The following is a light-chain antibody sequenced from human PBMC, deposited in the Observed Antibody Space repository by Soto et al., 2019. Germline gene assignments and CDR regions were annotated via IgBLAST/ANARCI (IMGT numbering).Light chain of an antibody. CDR2: LGS. CDR3: MQGLQTPLT. V-gene: IGKV2-28*01. J-gene: IGKJ4*01. CDR1: QSLLDSSGYNY. Sequence: DIVMTQSPLSLPVTPGEPASISCRSSQSLLDSSGYNYLDWYLQKPGQPPQLLIYLGSNRAPGAPDRFSGSGSGTEFTLKSRRVEGEDVGIYYCMQGLQTPLTCGGRTKVDIK.